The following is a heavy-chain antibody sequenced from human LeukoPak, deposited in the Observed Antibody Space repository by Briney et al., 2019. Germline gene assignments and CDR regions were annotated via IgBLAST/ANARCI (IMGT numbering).Heavy chain of an antibody. CDR3: ARFCSGGSCWGYYYYMDV. D-gene: IGHD2-15*01. CDR2: IYYSGST. J-gene: IGHJ6*03. CDR1: GGSFSGYY. Sequence: SETLSLTCAVYGGSFSGYYWNWIRQPPGKGLEWIGYIYYSGSTNYNPSLKSRVTISVDTSKNQFSLKLSSVTAADTAVYYCARFCSGGSCWGYYYYMDVWGKGTTVTISS. V-gene: IGHV4-59*12.